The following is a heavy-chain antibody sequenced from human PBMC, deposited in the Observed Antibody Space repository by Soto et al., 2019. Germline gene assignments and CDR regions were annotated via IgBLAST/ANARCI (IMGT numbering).Heavy chain of an antibody. Sequence: GGSLRLSCAASGFTFSDYAMHWVRQAPGKGLEWVAVIWHDGTNKYYIDSVKGRFTISRDNSKNTLYLQMNSLRVEDTAMYYCANPPIGILTGYSVLQYWGHGTLVTVSS. CDR3: ANPPIGILTGYSVLQY. J-gene: IGHJ4*01. D-gene: IGHD3-9*01. V-gene: IGHV3-33*06. CDR2: IWHDGTNK. CDR1: GFTFSDYA.